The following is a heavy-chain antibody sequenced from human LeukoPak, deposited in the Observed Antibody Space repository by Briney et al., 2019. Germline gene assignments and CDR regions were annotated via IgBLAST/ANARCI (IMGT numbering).Heavy chain of an antibody. J-gene: IGHJ4*02. CDR2: IYHTGLT. D-gene: IGHD3-22*01. Sequence: PSETLSLTCAVSGGSINSSNWWSWVRQTPEKGLEWIGEIYHTGLTNYNPSLQSRVTISLDKSKNQIYLRVTSVTAADTAVYFCARAPHFFDTSGSRYYFDYWGQGALVTVSS. V-gene: IGHV4-4*02. CDR1: GGSINSSNW. CDR3: ARAPHFFDTSGSRYYFDY.